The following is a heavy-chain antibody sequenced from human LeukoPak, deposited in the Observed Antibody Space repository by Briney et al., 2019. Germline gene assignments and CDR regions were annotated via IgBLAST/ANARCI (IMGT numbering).Heavy chain of an antibody. Sequence: GGSLRLSCAASGFTFSTYWMHWVRQAPGKGLVWVSRINNEGSGTGYADSVKGRFTISRDNAKNTLFLQMNSLRAEDTAVYYCARGGGWGYNWFDPWGQGTLVTVSS. CDR3: ARGGGWGYNWFDP. J-gene: IGHJ5*02. D-gene: IGHD6-19*01. CDR2: INNEGSGT. V-gene: IGHV3-74*01. CDR1: GFTFSTYW.